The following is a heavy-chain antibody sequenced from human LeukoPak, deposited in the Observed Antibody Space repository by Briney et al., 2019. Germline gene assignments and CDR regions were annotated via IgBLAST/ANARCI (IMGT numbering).Heavy chain of an antibody. J-gene: IGHJ3*02. CDR3: ARGYYDAFDI. Sequence: PGGSLRLSCAASGFTFSSYAMSWVRQAPGKGLEWVSVIYSGGSTYYADSVKGGFTISRDNSKNTLYLQMNSLRAEDTAVYYCARGYYDAFDIWGQGTMVTVSS. CDR1: GFTFSSYA. D-gene: IGHD1-26*01. V-gene: IGHV3-66*01. CDR2: IYSGGST.